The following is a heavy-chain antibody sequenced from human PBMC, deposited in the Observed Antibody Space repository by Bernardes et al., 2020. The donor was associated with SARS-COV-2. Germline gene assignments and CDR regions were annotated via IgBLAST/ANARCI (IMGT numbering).Heavy chain of an antibody. J-gene: IGHJ6*02. CDR2: ISYDGSNK. D-gene: IGHD4-17*01. Sequence: GGSLRLSCAASGFTLRTSAMHWVRQAPGKGLEWVALISYDGSNKYHADSVKGRFTISRDNSKNTLYLQMNSLRAEDTAVYYCARGYGGNYYYGMDVWGQGTTVTGSS. CDR1: GFTLRTSA. CDR3: ARGYGGNYYYGMDV. V-gene: IGHV3-30-3*01.